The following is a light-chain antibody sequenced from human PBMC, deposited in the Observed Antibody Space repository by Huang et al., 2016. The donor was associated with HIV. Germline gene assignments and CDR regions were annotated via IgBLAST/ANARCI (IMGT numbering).Light chain of an antibody. V-gene: IGKV1-33*01. CDR3: QHYDDPYT. CDR1: QDISNY. J-gene: IGKJ2*01. CDR2: DAS. Sequence: DIQMTQSPSSLSASVGDTVTITCQASQDISNYLSWYQHKPWRAPKPLSFDASSLERGVPSRFSGSWSGTYFTLTIASLQPEDVATYYCQHYDDPYTFGQGTKLEIK.